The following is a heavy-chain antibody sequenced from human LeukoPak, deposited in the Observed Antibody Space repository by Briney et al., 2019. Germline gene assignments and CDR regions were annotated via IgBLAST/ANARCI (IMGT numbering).Heavy chain of an antibody. D-gene: IGHD6-6*01. CDR3: ARDPYSSTWSYGMDV. CDR2: IKQDGSEE. Sequence: GGSLRLSCAASGFTFGTYAMSWVRQAPGKGLEWVANIKQDGSEEVYVDSLKGRFTISRDNAKNSLFLQMNTLRAEDTAVYYCARDPYSSTWSYGMDVWGQGTTVTVSS. V-gene: IGHV3-7*05. CDR1: GFTFGTYA. J-gene: IGHJ6*02.